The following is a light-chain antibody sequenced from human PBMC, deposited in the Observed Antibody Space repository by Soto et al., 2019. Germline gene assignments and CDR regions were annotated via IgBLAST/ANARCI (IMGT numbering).Light chain of an antibody. CDR2: GAS. J-gene: IGKJ4*01. V-gene: IGKV3-20*01. CDR1: QSVSSSY. Sequence: IVLTQSPGTLSLSPGERATLSCRASQSVSSSYLAWYQQRPGQAPRLLIYGASSRATDIPDRFSGSGSGTDFTLTISRLEPEDFAVYYCQQYGSLLTFGGGTKVEIK. CDR3: QQYGSLLT.